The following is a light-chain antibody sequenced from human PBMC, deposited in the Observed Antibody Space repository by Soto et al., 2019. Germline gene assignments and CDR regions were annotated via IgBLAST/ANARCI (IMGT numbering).Light chain of an antibody. Sequence: QSALTQPPSASGSPGQSVTISCTGTSSDVGGYNYVSWYQQHPGKAPKLMIYEVSKRPSGVPVRFSGSKSGNTASLTVSGPEAEAEADYDSNSDAGTNVVFGGGTKLTVL. CDR3: NSDAGTNVV. CDR2: EVS. J-gene: IGLJ2*01. V-gene: IGLV2-8*01. CDR1: SSDVGGYNY.